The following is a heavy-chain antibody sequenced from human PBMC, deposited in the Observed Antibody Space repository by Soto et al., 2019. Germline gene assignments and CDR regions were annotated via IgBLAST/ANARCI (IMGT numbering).Heavy chain of an antibody. CDR2: ISAYNGNT. Sequence: QVQLVQSGAEVKKPGASVKVSCKASGYTFTSYGISWVRQAPGQGLEWMGWISAYNGNTKYAQKLQGRVTMTTDTSTSTAYMELRRLRSDDTAVYYCARDRGSGGLFTGCGYWGQGTLVTVSS. CDR1: GYTFTSYG. CDR3: ARDRGSGGLFTGCGY. D-gene: IGHD2-15*01. J-gene: IGHJ4*02. V-gene: IGHV1-18*01.